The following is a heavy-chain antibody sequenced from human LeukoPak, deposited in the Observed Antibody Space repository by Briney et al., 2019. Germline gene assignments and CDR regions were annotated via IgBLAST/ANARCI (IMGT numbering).Heavy chain of an antibody. J-gene: IGHJ5*02. Sequence: ASVKVSCKASGYTFTGYYMHWVRQAPGQGLEWMGWINPNSGGTNYAQKFQGRVTMPRDTSISTAYMELSRLRSDDTAVYYCARGSGPTGWFDPWGQGTLVTVSS. CDR3: ARGSGPTGWFDP. CDR1: GYTFTGYY. V-gene: IGHV1-2*02. D-gene: IGHD3-3*01. CDR2: INPNSGGT.